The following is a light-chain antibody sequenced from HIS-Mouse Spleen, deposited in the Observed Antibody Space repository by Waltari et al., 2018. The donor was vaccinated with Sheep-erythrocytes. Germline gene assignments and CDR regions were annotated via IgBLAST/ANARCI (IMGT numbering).Light chain of an antibody. CDR1: SSNIGSNY. V-gene: IGLV1-47*01. CDR3: AAWDDSLSGNWV. Sequence: ISCSGSSSNIGSNYVYWYQQLPGTAPKLLIYRNNQRPSGVPERFSGSKSGTSASLAISGLRSEDEADYYCAAWDDSLSGNWVFGGGTKLTVL. CDR2: RNN. J-gene: IGLJ3*02.